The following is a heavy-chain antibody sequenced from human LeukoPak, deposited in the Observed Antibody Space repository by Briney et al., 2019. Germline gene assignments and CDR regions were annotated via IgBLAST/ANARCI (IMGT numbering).Heavy chain of an antibody. Sequence: PSETLSLTCAVYGGSFSGYYWGWIRQPPGKGLEWIGEINHSGSTSYNPSLKSRVTISVDTSKNQFSVKLRSVTAAGTGVYYCARGGGLSGAFDICGQETMVTVSS. CDR1: GGSFSGYY. V-gene: IGHV4-34*01. CDR3: ARGGGLSGAFDI. J-gene: IGHJ3*02. D-gene: IGHD3-10*01. CDR2: INHSGST.